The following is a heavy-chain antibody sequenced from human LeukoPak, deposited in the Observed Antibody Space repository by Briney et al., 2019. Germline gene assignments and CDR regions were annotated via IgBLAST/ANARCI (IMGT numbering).Heavy chain of an antibody. CDR3: AKSREGNSGWYFDY. Sequence: HPGGSLRLSCAASGFTFSSYAMSWVRQAPGKGLEWVSAISGSGGSTYYADSVKGRFTISRDNSKNTLYLQMSSLRAEDTAVYYCAKSREGNSGWYFDYWGQGTLVTVSS. CDR2: ISGSGGST. D-gene: IGHD6-19*01. CDR1: GFTFSSYA. V-gene: IGHV3-23*01. J-gene: IGHJ4*02.